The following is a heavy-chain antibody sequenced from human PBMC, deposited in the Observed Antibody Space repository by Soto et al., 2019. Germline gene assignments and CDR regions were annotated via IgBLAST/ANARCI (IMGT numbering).Heavy chain of an antibody. Sequence: GASVKVSCKASGYTFTSYDINWVRQATGQGLVLMGIMNHSGGSTSYAQKFQGRVTMTRDTSTSTVYMDLSSLRSEDAAVYYCASYYGDYVNDAFDIWGQGTMVTVSS. V-gene: IGHV1-46*03. CDR3: ASYYGDYVNDAFDI. D-gene: IGHD4-17*01. CDR2: MNHSGGST. J-gene: IGHJ3*02. CDR1: GYTFTSYD.